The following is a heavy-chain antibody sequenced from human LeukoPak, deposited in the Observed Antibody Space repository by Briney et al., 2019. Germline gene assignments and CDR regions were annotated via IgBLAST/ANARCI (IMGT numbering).Heavy chain of an antibody. Sequence: SQTLSLTCAISGDSVSSNSAAWNWIRQSPSRGLEWLGRTYYRSKWYKDYAVSVKSRITINPDTSKNQFSLQLNSVTPEDAAVYYCARDHGIAVAALDYWGQGTLVTVSS. V-gene: IGHV6-1*01. J-gene: IGHJ4*02. D-gene: IGHD6-19*01. CDR3: ARDHGIAVAALDY. CDR2: TYYRSKWYK. CDR1: GDSVSSNSAA.